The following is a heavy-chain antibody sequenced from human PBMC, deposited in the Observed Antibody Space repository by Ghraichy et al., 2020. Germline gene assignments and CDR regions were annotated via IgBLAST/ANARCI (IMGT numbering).Heavy chain of an antibody. Sequence: SETLSLTCTVSGGSISSYYWSWIRQPPGKGLEWIGYIYYSGSTNYNPSLKSRVTISLDTSKNQFSLKMRSVTAADTAVYFCASSSRYNWNDGLDYWGQGTLVTVSS. V-gene: IGHV4-59*01. D-gene: IGHD1-20*01. CDR1: GGSISSYY. CDR3: ASSSRYNWNDGLDY. CDR2: IYYSGST. J-gene: IGHJ4*02.